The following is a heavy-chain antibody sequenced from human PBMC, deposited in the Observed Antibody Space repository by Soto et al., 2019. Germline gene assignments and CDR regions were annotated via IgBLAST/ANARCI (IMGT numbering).Heavy chain of an antibody. J-gene: IGHJ5*02. CDR1: GFSVSVNY. CDR2: IHSGGTT. D-gene: IGHD6-19*01. Sequence: EVQLVETGGALIQPGGSLRLSCAASGFSVSVNYMSWVRQAPGKGLEWVSIIHSGGTTYYADSVKGRFTISRDNSKNTVYLQMDSLRDEDTGVYYCTSIAVAEGFDPWGQGTLVTVSS. V-gene: IGHV3-53*02. CDR3: TSIAVAEGFDP.